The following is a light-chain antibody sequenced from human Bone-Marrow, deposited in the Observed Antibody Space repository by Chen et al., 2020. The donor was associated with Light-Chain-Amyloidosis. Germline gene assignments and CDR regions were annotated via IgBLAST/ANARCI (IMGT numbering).Light chain of an antibody. V-gene: IGLV3-21*02. CDR3: QVWDRSSDRPV. CDR1: NIGSTS. J-gene: IGLJ3*02. Sequence: SYVRPQPSSVSVAPGQTATIACGGNNIGSTSVHWYQQTPGQAPLLVVYDDSDRPSGIPERLSGSNSGNTATLTISRVEAGDEADYYCQVWDRSSDRPVFGGGTKLTVL. CDR2: DDS.